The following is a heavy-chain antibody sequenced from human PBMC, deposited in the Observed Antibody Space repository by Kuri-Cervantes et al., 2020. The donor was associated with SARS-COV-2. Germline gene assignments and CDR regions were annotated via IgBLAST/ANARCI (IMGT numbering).Heavy chain of an antibody. CDR3: AGGVCSGGSCYLPPSWFDP. CDR2: IYYSGST. J-gene: IGHJ5*02. D-gene: IGHD2-15*01. CDR1: GGSISSYY. Sequence: GSLRLSCTVSGGSISSYYWSWIRQPPGKGLEWIGYIYYSGSTNYNPSLKSRVTMSVDTSKNQFSLKLSSVTAADTAVYYCAGGVCSGGSCYLPPSWFDPWGQGTLVTVSS. V-gene: IGHV4-59*12.